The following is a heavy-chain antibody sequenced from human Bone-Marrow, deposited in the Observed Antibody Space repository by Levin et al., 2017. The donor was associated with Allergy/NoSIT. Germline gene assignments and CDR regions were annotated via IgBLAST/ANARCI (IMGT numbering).Heavy chain of an antibody. CDR2: IRSKSSGGTT. CDR1: GFRFGDYD. V-gene: IGHV3-49*04. Sequence: GGSLRLSCTASGFRFGDYDMNWVRQAPGKGLEWVGFIRSKSSGGTTEYAASVKGRFTISRDDSKYIAYLQMNSLKTEDTAAYYCTRAGGSFYYFDYWGQGTRVTVSS. J-gene: IGHJ4*02. CDR3: TRAGGSFYYFDY. D-gene: IGHD1-26*01.